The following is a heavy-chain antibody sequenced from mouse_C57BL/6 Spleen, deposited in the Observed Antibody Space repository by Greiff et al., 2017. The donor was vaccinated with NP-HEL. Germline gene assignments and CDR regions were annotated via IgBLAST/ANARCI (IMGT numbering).Heavy chain of an antibody. V-gene: IGHV1-81*01. D-gene: IGHD3-3*01. CDR2: IYPRSGNT. Sequence: VQLQESGAELARPGASVKLSCKASGYTFTSYGISWVKQRTGQGLEWIGEIYPRSGNTYYNEKFKGKATLTADKSSSTAYMELRSLTSEDSAVYFCAREGDGYAMDYWGQGTSVTVSS. CDR3: AREGDGYAMDY. J-gene: IGHJ4*01. CDR1: GYTFTSYG.